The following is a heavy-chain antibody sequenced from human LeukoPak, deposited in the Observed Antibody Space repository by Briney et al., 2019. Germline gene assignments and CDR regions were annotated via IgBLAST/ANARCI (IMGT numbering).Heavy chain of an antibody. CDR1: GGTFSSYA. J-gene: IGHJ6*03. CDR2: IIPIFGTA. V-gene: IGHV1-69*13. Sequence: SVKVSCKASGGTFSSYAISWVRQAPGQGLEWMGGIIPIFGTANYAQKFQGRVTITADESTSTAYMELSSLRSEDMAVYYCAKDGLDTMIVGDWGYYYMDVWGKGTTVTVSS. D-gene: IGHD3-22*01. CDR3: AKDGLDTMIVGDWGYYYMDV.